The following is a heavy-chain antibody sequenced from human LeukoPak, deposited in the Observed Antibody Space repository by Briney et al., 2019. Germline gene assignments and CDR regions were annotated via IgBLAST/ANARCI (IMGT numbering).Heavy chain of an antibody. CDR3: VRDGGVSGYDLLDY. J-gene: IGHJ4*02. V-gene: IGHV3-7*01. D-gene: IGHD5-12*01. Sequence: PGGALRLSWAGSGFTFSNYWMSWPRQAPGKGLEWVAHINQDGSEEHYMDSVKARFIISRDNAKNSLSLQMDSLRAEDTAVYYCVRDGGVSGYDLLDYWGQGTLVTVSS. CDR2: INQDGSEE. CDR1: GFTFSNYW.